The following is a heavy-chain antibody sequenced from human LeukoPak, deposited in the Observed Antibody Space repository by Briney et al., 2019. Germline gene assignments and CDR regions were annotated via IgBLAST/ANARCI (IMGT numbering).Heavy chain of an antibody. Sequence: GGSLRLSCAASGFTFSSYAMSWVRQAPGKGLEWVSAISGSGGSTYYADSVKGRFTISRDNSKNTLYLQMNSLRAVDTAVYYCAKFVNYYDSSGAYSDYWGQGTLVTVSS. J-gene: IGHJ4*02. CDR1: GFTFSSYA. D-gene: IGHD3-22*01. V-gene: IGHV3-23*01. CDR3: AKFVNYYDSSGAYSDY. CDR2: ISGSGGST.